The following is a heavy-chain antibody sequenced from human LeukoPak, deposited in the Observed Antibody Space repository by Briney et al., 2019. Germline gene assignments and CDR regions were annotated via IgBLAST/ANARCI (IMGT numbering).Heavy chain of an antibody. D-gene: IGHD6-13*01. CDR3: AKDKVYSSTWYLFDY. Sequence: GGSLRLSCAASGFTFSGYAMSWVRQAPGKGLEWVSGITGSGGSTYYTHSVKGRFTISRDNSKNTLYLQMVSLRAEDTAVYYCAKDKVYSSTWYLFDYWGQGTLVTVSS. J-gene: IGHJ4*02. CDR1: GFTFSGYA. V-gene: IGHV3-23*01. CDR2: ITGSGGST.